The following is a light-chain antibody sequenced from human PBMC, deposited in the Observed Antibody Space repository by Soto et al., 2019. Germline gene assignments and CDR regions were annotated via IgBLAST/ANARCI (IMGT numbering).Light chain of an antibody. Sequence: WPESRAWRSLYPVERNTLSCRASQSVDSYLVWYQQKPGQAPRLMIYDASNRATGIPARFSGSGSGTDFTLTISSLEPEDVAVYYCQQRSNWPITLGQGTRLEIK. V-gene: IGKV3-11*01. CDR2: DAS. CDR3: QQRSNWPIT. J-gene: IGKJ5*01. CDR1: QSVDSY.